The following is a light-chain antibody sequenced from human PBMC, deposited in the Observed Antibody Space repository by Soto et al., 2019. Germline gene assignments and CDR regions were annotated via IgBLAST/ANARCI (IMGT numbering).Light chain of an antibody. J-gene: IGKJ1*01. Sequence: DIVLTQSPGTLSLSPGERATLSCRASQSVSSNYLAWYQQKPGQAPRLLIYGASTRATGVPDRFSGSGSGTEFTLTISRLEPEDFAVYHCQQYGSLSWTFGQGTKVDIK. CDR2: GAS. V-gene: IGKV3-20*01. CDR1: QSVSSNY. CDR3: QQYGSLSWT.